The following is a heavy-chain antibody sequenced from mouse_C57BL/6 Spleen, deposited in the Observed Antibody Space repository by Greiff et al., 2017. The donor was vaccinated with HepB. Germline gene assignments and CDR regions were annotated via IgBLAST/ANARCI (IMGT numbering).Heavy chain of an antibody. V-gene: IGHV1-81*01. CDR2: IYPRSGNT. Sequence: QVQLKQSGAELARPGASVKLSCKASGYTFTSYGISWVKQRTGQGLEWIGEIYPRSGNTYYNEKFKGKATLTADKSSSTAYMELRSLTSGDSAVYFCARGAGSFDYWGQGTTLTVSS. CDR1: GYTFTSYG. D-gene: IGHD1-1*01. CDR3: ARGAGSFDY. J-gene: IGHJ2*01.